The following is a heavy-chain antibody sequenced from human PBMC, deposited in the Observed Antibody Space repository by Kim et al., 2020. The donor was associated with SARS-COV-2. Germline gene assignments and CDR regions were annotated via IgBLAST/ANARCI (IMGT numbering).Heavy chain of an antibody. CDR3: AKWENGFY. J-gene: IGHJ4*02. Sequence: GGSLRLSCAASGFTVSNSYMNWVRQAPGKGLEWVSIIYPGGITSYADSVKGRFTVSTDKSKNTLSLQMNSLRVEDTAVYYCAKWENGFYWGQGTLASVSS. CDR2: IYPGGIT. D-gene: IGHD1-26*01. CDR1: GFTVSNSY. V-gene: IGHV3-53*01.